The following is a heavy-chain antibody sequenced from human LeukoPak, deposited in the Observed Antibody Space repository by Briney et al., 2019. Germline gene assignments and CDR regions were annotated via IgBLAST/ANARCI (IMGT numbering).Heavy chain of an antibody. CDR2: IGTAGAT. V-gene: IGHV3-13*01. CDR3: ARDTYHLGGGMDV. Sequence: LXGFSAIGTAGATYYPGSVKGPFTISRENAKNSLYLQMNSLRAGDTAVYYCARDTYHLGGGMDVWGQGTTVTVSS. J-gene: IGHJ6*02. D-gene: IGHD2-2*01.